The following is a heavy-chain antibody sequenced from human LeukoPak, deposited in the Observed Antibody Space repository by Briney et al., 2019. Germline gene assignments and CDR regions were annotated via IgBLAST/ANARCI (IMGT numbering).Heavy chain of an antibody. Sequence: ASVKVSCKASCYTFTSYGISWVRQAPGQGLEWMGWISAYNGNTNYAQKLQGRVTMTTDTSTSTAYMELRSLRSDDTAVYYCARLSTDSSGYYYVWWFDPWGQGTLVTVS. CDR3: ARLSTDSSGYYYVWWFDP. V-gene: IGHV1-18*01. D-gene: IGHD3-22*01. J-gene: IGHJ5*02. CDR2: ISAYNGNT. CDR1: CYTFTSYG.